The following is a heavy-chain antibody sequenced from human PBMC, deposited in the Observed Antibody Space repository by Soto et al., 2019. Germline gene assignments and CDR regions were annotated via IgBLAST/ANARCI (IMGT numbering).Heavy chain of an antibody. D-gene: IGHD3-10*01. CDR3: ARDMVNQNYYFDY. Sequence: GGSLRLSCAASGFTFSSYAMHWVPQAPGKGLEWVAVISYDGSNKYYADSVKGRFTISRDNSKNTLYLQMNSLRAEDTAVYYCARDMVNQNYYFDYWGQGTLVTVSS. J-gene: IGHJ4*02. CDR2: ISYDGSNK. V-gene: IGHV3-30-3*01. CDR1: GFTFSSYA.